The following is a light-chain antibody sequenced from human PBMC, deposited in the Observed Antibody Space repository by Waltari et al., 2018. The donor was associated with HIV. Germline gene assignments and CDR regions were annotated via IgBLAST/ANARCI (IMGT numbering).Light chain of an antibody. CDR3: QSYDSSLSTWV. V-gene: IGLV1-40*01. J-gene: IGLJ3*02. CDR2: GNR. Sequence: QSVLTQPPSVSGAPGQRVTIPCTGSSPNIGAGYDGHGYQQFPGVAPKLLIYGNRHRPSGVPDRFSVSKSGASASLAITGLQAEDEADYYCQSYDSSLSTWVFGGGTKLTV. CDR1: SPNIGAGYD.